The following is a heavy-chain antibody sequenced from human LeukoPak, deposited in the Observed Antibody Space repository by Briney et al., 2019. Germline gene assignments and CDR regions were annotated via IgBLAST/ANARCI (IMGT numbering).Heavy chain of an antibody. CDR1: GGSISSGDYY. Sequence: SQTLSLTCTVSGGSISSGDYYWSWIRQPPGKGLEWIGYIYYSGSTYYNPSLKSRVTISVDTSKNQFSLKLSSVTAADTAVYYSARQARRYYDILTGYINWGQGTLVTVSS. J-gene: IGHJ4*02. V-gene: IGHV4-30-4*08. CDR2: IYYSGST. CDR3: ARQARRYYDILTGYIN. D-gene: IGHD3-9*01.